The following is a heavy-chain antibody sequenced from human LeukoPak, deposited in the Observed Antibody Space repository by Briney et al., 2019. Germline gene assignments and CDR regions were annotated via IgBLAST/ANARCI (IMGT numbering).Heavy chain of an antibody. V-gene: IGHV5-51*01. CDR1: GYSFTAFW. Sequence: GEALKISCRGSGYSFTAFWIAWVRQMPGKGLEWMATIYSGDYATTDSPSFQGQVTIAADKSITTAYLQWSSLKASDTAMYYCARHPGAHYYDSSDYYYYYDGTDVWGQGTTVTVSS. D-gene: IGHD3-22*01. J-gene: IGHJ6*02. CDR3: ARHPGAHYYDSSDYYYYYDGTDV. CDR2: IYSGDYAT.